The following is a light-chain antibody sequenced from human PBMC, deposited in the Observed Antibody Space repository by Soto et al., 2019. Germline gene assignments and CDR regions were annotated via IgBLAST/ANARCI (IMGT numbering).Light chain of an antibody. CDR1: QSVSSD. CDR2: GAS. J-gene: IGKJ4*01. V-gene: IGKV3-15*01. CDR3: HQYNNWPLS. Sequence: EIVLTQSPVTRSVSPGETATLSCRASQSVSSDLAWYQQKPGQAPRLLIYGASTRATGIPASFSGSGSGTEFTLTISSLQSEDFAVYYCHQYNNWPLSFGGGTKVEIK.